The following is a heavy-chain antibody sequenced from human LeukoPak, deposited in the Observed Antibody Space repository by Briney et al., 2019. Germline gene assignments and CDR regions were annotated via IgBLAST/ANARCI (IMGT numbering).Heavy chain of an antibody. CDR3: ARATEGYSYAYYFDY. D-gene: IGHD5-18*01. J-gene: IGHJ4*02. Sequence: ASVKVSCKASGYTFTGYYTHWVRQAPGQGLEWMGWINPNSGGTNYAQKFQGRVTMTRDTSISTAYMELSRLRSDDTAVYYCARATEGYSYAYYFDYWGQGTLVTVSS. CDR2: INPNSGGT. V-gene: IGHV1-2*02. CDR1: GYTFTGYY.